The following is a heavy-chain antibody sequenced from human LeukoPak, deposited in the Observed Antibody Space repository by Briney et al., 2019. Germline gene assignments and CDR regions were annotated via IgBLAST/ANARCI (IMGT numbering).Heavy chain of an antibody. D-gene: IGHD2-2*01. CDR1: SGSFSGYY. J-gene: IGHJ6*03. V-gene: IGHV4-34*01. Sequence: PSETLSLTCAVYSGSFSGYYWSWIRQPPGKGLEWIGEINHSGSTNYNPSLKSRVTISVDTSKNQFSLKLSSVTAADTAVYYCARLLVQGTRGSSYYYYYYYMDVWGKGTTVTISS. CDR3: ARLLVQGTRGSSYYYYYYYMDV. CDR2: INHSGST.